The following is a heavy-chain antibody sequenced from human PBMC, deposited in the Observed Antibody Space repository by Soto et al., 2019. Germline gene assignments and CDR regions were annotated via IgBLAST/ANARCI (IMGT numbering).Heavy chain of an antibody. J-gene: IGHJ5*02. D-gene: IGHD4-17*01. Sequence: ASVKVSCKASGYTFTGYDMHWVRQVPGQWLEWMGWINPNSGGTNYAQKFQGWVTMTRDTSISTAYMELSRLRSDDTAVYYCARETPSLRKRPTMTTVGWFDPWGQGTLVTVSS. CDR3: ARETPSLRKRPTMTTVGWFDP. CDR2: INPNSGGT. V-gene: IGHV1-2*04. CDR1: GYTFTGYD.